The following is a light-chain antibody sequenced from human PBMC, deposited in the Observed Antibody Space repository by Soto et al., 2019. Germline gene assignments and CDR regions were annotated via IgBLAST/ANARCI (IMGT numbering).Light chain of an antibody. V-gene: IGLV2-14*01. J-gene: IGLJ1*01. CDR3: GSYTFSSTFDV. Sequence: QSALTQPASVSGSPGQSITISCTGTSSDVGGYNYVSWYQQHPGKAPKLMIYDVSNRPSGVSNRFSGSKSGNTASLTISGLQAEDEADYYCGSYTFSSTFDVFGTGTKLTVL. CDR2: DVS. CDR1: SSDVGGYNY.